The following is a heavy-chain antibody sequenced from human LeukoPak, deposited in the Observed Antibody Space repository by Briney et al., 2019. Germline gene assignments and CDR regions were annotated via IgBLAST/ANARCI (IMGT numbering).Heavy chain of an antibody. CDR1: GYTLTAYY. J-gene: IGHJ3*02. V-gene: IGHV1-2*06. Sequence: ASVKVSCKASGYTLTAYYLHWVRQAPGQGLEWMGRINPNSGGTTYAQKFQGRVTMTRDTSIGTAYMELSSLRSVDTAIYYCARPYYESSGLYVDAFDIWGQGTMVTVSS. CDR3: ARPYYESSGLYVDAFDI. D-gene: IGHD3-22*01. CDR2: INPNSGGT.